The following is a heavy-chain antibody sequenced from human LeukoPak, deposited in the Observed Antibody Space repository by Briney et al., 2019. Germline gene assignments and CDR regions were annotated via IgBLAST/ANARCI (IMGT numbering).Heavy chain of an antibody. CDR3: AREVRGGYCSSTSCYTS. D-gene: IGHD2-2*02. CDR2: ISSSSSYI. Sequence: GGSLRLSCAASGFTFSSYSMNRVRQAPGKGLEWVSSISSSSSYIYYADSVKGRFTISRDNAKNSLYLQMNSLRAEDTAVYYCAREVRGGYCSSTSCYTSWGQGTLGTVSS. J-gene: IGHJ4*02. V-gene: IGHV3-21*01. CDR1: GFTFSSYS.